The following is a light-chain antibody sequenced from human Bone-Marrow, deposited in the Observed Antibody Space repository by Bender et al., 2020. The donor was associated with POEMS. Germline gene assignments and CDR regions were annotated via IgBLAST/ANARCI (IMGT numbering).Light chain of an antibody. J-gene: IGLJ3*02. Sequence: QSALTQPASMSGSPGQSITISCTGSSRDVGSFDLVSWFQQHPGKAPKLMISGVSKRPSGVSSRFSASKSANTASLTISGLQSDDEANYYCCSYAVDSTLVFGGGTKLTVL. CDR1: SRDVGSFDL. CDR3: CSYAVDSTLV. V-gene: IGLV2-23*02. CDR2: GVS.